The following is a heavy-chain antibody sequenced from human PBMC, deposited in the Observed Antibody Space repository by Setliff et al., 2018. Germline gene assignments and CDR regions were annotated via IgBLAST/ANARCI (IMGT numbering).Heavy chain of an antibody. CDR3: ASYYYGSGSSYIHPHFDN. CDR2: IANRGNTV. D-gene: IGHD3-10*01. J-gene: IGHJ4*02. V-gene: IGHV3-48*03. Sequence: LRLSCAASGFIFSCYEMNWVRQAPGKGLEWVAYIANRGNTVYYADSVKGRFTVSRDNANSSLFLQMNSLRAEDTAVYYCASYYYGSGSSYIHPHFDNWGLGTLVTVSS. CDR1: GFIFSCYE.